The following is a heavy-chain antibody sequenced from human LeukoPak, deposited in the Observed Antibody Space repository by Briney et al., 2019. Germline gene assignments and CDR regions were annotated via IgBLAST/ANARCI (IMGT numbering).Heavy chain of an antibody. V-gene: IGHV1-2*02. CDR3: ARIQSRIIAARPGNPAFDY. J-gene: IGHJ4*02. CDR2: FNPNSGGT. D-gene: IGHD6-6*01. Sequence: ASVKVSCKASGYTFTGYYMHWVRQAPGQGLEWMGWFNPNSGGTNYAQKFQGRVTMTRDTSISTAYMELSRLRSDDTAVYYCARIQSRIIAARPGNPAFDYWGRGTLVTVSS. CDR1: GYTFTGYY.